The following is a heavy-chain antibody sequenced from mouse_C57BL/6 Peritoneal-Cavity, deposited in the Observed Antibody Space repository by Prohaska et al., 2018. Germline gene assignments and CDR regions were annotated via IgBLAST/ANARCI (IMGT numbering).Heavy chain of an antibody. CDR3: ARVGFAY. Sequence: QRPGQGLEWIGVIDPSDSYTNDNQKFKGKATLTVDTSSSTAYMQLSSLTSEDSAVYYCARVGFAYWGQGTLVTVSA. CDR2: IDPSDSYT. V-gene: IGHV1-59*01. J-gene: IGHJ3*01.